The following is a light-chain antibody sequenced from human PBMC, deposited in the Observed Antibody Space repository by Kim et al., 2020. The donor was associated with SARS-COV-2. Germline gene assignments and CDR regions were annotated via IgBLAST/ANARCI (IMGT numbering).Light chain of an antibody. Sequence: CPGERATRSCGASQSVSSNYLAWYQQKPGQAPRLLIYGASSRATGIPDRFSGSGSGTDFTLTITRLEPEDFAVYYCQQYSSSPATFGQGTKVDIK. CDR1: QSVSSNY. CDR3: QQYSSSPAT. J-gene: IGKJ1*01. CDR2: GAS. V-gene: IGKV3-20*01.